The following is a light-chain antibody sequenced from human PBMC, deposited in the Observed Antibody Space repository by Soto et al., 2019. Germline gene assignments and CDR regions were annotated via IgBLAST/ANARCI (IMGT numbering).Light chain of an antibody. V-gene: IGKV1-9*01. Sequence: IQLTQSPPSLSASVGDRVTITCRASQGFGSYLAWYQQKPGKVPKLLIYATSTLQSGVPSRFSGSASGTDFTLTISGLQPEDSATYYCQQLNSYPVTFGPGTKVDI. J-gene: IGKJ3*01. CDR1: QGFGSY. CDR3: QQLNSYPVT. CDR2: ATS.